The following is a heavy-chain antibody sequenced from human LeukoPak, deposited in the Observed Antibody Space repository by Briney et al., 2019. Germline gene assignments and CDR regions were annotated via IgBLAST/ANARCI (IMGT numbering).Heavy chain of an antibody. V-gene: IGHV3-33*01. J-gene: IGHJ4*02. D-gene: IGHD3-22*01. CDR2: IWYDGSNK. Sequence: GGPLRLSCAASGFTFSSYGMHWVRQAAGKGLEWVAVIWYDGSNKYYADSVKGRFTISRDNSKNTLYLQMNSLRAEDTAVYYCARGRNYYDSSGYYPGGYWGQGTLVTVSS. CDR1: GFTFSSYG. CDR3: ARGRNYYDSSGYYPGGY.